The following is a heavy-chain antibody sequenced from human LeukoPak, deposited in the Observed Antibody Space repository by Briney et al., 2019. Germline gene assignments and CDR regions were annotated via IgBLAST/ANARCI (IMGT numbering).Heavy chain of an antibody. CDR1: GYTFTGYY. D-gene: IGHD3-10*01. J-gene: IGHJ4*02. Sequence: GASVKVSCKASGYTFTGYYMHWVRQAPGQGLEWMGRINPNSCGTNYAQKFQSRVTMTGDTSISKAYMELSRLRSDDTAVYYCARSLLLWFGEDWGQGTLVTVSS. CDR2: INPNSCGT. V-gene: IGHV1-2*06. CDR3: ARSLLLWFGED.